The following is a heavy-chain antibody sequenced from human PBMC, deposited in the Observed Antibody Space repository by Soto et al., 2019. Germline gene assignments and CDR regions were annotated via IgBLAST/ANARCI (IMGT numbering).Heavy chain of an antibody. CDR1: GFTFSNAW. CDR2: IKSKTDGGTT. D-gene: IGHD3-9*01. V-gene: IGHV3-15*07. J-gene: IGHJ6*02. CDR3: TTRYYDILTGYLVSGMDV. Sequence: PGGSLRLSCAASGFTFSNAWMNWVRQAPGKGLEWVGRIKSKTDGGTTDYAAPVKGRFTISRDDSKNTLYLQMNSLKAEDTAVYYFTTRYYDILTGYLVSGMDVWGQGTTVTVSS.